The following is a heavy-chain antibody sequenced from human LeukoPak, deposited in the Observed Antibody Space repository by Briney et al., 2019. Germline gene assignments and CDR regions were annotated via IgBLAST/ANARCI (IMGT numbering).Heavy chain of an antibody. Sequence: GGSLRLSCAASGFTFSSYAIHWVRQAPGKGLEWVAVISFDGTHDFYADSVKGRFTISRDNSKNTLYLQMNSLRADDTAVYYCARARATVTRISSFDIWGQGTMVTVSS. CDR3: ARARATVTRISSFDI. CDR1: GFTFSSYA. CDR2: ISFDGTHD. J-gene: IGHJ3*02. D-gene: IGHD4-17*01. V-gene: IGHV3-30*04.